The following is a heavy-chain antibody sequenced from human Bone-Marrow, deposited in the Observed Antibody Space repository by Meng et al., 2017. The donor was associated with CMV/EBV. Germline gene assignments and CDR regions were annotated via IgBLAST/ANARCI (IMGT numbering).Heavy chain of an antibody. Sequence: ASRFTFSNYAMHWVRQAPGKGLEWVAVISYDGSNKYYVDSVKGRFTISRDKSQNTLYLQMDSLRAEDTAIYYCAKGSSEYSNNWFDSWGQGTLVTVSS. D-gene: IGHD6-6*01. CDR1: RFTFSNYA. CDR2: ISYDGSNK. CDR3: AKGSSEYSNNWFDS. J-gene: IGHJ5*01. V-gene: IGHV3-30*18.